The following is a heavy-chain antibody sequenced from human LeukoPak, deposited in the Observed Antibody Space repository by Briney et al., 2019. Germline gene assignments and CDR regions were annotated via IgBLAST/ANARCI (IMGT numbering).Heavy chain of an antibody. J-gene: IGHJ4*02. Sequence: PGGSLRLSCAASGFTFSSYVIHWVRQAPGKGLEWVSTISDNGDSTYYADSVKGRFAISRDNSKNTLYLQMNSLRAEDTAVYYCAKYDYGGNPNEYYFDYWGQGTLVTVSS. CDR2: ISDNGDST. D-gene: IGHD4-23*01. V-gene: IGHV3-23*01. CDR3: AKYDYGGNPNEYYFDY. CDR1: GFTFSSYV.